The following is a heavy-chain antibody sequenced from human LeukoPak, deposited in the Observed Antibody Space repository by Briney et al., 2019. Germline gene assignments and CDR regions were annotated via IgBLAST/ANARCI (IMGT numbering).Heavy chain of an antibody. D-gene: IGHD5-12*01. Sequence: GASVKVSCKASGYTFTSYGISWVRQAPGQGLEWMGWISADNGNTSYAQKLQGRVTMTTDTSTSTAYMELRSLRSDDTAVYYCARDGYGDDYYYYYGMDVWGQGTTVTVSS. V-gene: IGHV1-18*01. CDR3: ARDGYGDDYYYYYGMDV. CDR2: ISADNGNT. CDR1: GYTFTSYG. J-gene: IGHJ6*02.